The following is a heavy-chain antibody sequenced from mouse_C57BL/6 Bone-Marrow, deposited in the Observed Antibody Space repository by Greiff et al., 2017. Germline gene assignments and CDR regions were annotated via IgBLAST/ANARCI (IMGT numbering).Heavy chain of an antibody. CDR3: ARPYYYGSSQSFYAMDY. CDR1: GYTFTSYG. J-gene: IGHJ4*01. Sequence: VQLQQSGAELARPGASVKLSCKASGYTFTSYGISWVKQRTGQGLEWIGEIYPRSGNTYYNEKFKGKATLTADKSSSTAYMELRSLTSEDSAVYFCARPYYYGSSQSFYAMDYWGQGTSGTVSS. D-gene: IGHD1-1*01. CDR2: IYPRSGNT. V-gene: IGHV1-81*01.